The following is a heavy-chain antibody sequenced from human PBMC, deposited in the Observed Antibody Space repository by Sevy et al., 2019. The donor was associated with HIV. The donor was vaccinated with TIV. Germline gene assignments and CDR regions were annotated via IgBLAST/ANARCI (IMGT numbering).Heavy chain of an antibody. CDR3: ARAMIGVDEIVNYFDS. CDR2: IYHSGST. CDR1: GYSISSAYY. D-gene: IGHD3-22*01. Sequence: KQSQTLSLTCTVSGYSISSAYYWGWIRQPPGKGLEWIGTIYHSGSTYYNPSLRSRVTISVDTSKNQFSLKVISVTAADTAVYYCARAMIGVDEIVNYFDSWGQGTLVTVSS. V-gene: IGHV4-38-2*02. J-gene: IGHJ4*02.